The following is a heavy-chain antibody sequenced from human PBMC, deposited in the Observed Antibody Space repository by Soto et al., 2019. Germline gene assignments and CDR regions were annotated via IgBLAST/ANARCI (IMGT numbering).Heavy chain of an antibody. J-gene: IGHJ4*01. CDR1: GDSVSSNSAG. V-gene: IGHV6-1*01. CDR2: TYYRAKWYY. D-gene: IGHD1-26*01. Sequence: SQTLSLTFVITGDSVSSNSAGWSWVRQSPSRGLEWLGRTYYRAKWYYEYAVSVRGRITINPDTSKNQYSLQMNSVTPEDTAVYFCARGEQYSGRTFDYWGQGTLVTVSS. CDR3: ARGEQYSGRTFDY.